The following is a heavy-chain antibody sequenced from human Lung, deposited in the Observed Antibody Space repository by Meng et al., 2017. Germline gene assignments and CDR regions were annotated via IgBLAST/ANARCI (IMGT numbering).Heavy chain of an antibody. CDR1: LCARRRRSFY. D-gene: IGHD3-10*01. J-gene: IGHJ5*02. V-gene: IGHV4-39*07. CDR2: IYYSGST. Sequence: QRQNLVTGLRNPAKPPSCTWTLPLCARRRRSFYWGWTRPPPVKGLEWIGSIYYSGSTYYNPSLKSRVTISVDTSKNPFSLKMTSVTAADTAVYYCARVDYYGSGSRRFDPWGQGTLVTVSS. CDR3: ARVDYYGSGSRRFDP.